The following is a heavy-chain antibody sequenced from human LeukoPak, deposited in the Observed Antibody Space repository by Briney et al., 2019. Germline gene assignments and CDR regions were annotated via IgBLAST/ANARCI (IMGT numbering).Heavy chain of an antibody. V-gene: IGHV3-48*01. Sequence: GGSLRLSCAASGFTFSSYSMNWVRQAPGKGLEWVSYISSSSSTIYYADSVKGRFTISRDNAKNSLYLQMNSLRAEDTAVYYCARGSSPSDYWGQGTLVTVSA. CDR1: GFTFSSYS. D-gene: IGHD6-13*01. CDR2: ISSSSSTI. J-gene: IGHJ4*02. CDR3: ARGSSPSDY.